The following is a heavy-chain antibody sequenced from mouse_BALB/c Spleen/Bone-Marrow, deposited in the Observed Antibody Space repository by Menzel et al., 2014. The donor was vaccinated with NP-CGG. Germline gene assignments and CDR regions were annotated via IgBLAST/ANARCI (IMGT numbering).Heavy chain of an antibody. CDR1: GYTFSSYW. CDR2: ILPGSGST. J-gene: IGHJ4*01. D-gene: IGHD2-10*01. Sequence: QVQLQQSGAELMKPGASMKISCKATGYTFSSYWIEWVKQRPGHGLEWIGEILPGSGSTNYNERFKGKATLTADTSSNSAYMQLSSLTSEYAAVYYCASAYYVNYDAMDFWGQGTSVTVSS. V-gene: IGHV1-9*01. CDR3: ASAYYVNYDAMDF.